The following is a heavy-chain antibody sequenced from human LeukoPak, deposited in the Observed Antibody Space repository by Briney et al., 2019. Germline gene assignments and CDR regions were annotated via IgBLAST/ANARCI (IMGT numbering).Heavy chain of an antibody. CDR1: GFTFSSYT. Sequence: PGGSLRLSCAVSGFTFSSYTINWVRQAPGKGLEWVSSISSSSSYIYYADSVKGRFTISRDNAKNTLFLQMNSLRAEDTAVYYCARGEVNYYDNSGYYSHFDFWGQGTLVTVSS. V-gene: IGHV3-21*01. D-gene: IGHD3-22*01. CDR2: ISSSSSYI. J-gene: IGHJ4*02. CDR3: ARGEVNYYDNSGYYSHFDF.